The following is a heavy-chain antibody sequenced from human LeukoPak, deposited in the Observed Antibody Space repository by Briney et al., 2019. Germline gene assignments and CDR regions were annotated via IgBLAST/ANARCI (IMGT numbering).Heavy chain of an antibody. V-gene: IGHV4-38-2*02. Sequence: SETLSLTCTVSGYSISSGYYWGWIRQPPGKGLEWIGSIYHSGSTYYNPSLKSRVTISVDTSKSQFSLKLSSVTAADTAVYYCARAGYGDHFDSWGQGTLVTVSS. CDR1: GYSISSGYY. CDR2: IYHSGST. CDR3: ARAGYGDHFDS. J-gene: IGHJ4*02. D-gene: IGHD4-17*01.